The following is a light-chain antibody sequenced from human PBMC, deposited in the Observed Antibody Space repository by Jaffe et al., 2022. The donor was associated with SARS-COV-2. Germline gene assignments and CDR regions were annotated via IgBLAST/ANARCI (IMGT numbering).Light chain of an antibody. Sequence: QSALTQPASVSGSPGQSITISCTGTSSDVGGYNYVSWYQQHPGNAPKLIIYDVTSRPSGVSNRFSGARSGNTASLTISGLQAEDEGDYYCSSYTITTTLVVFGGGTKLTVL. CDR1: SSDVGGYNY. V-gene: IGLV2-14*01. J-gene: IGLJ2*01. CDR2: DVT. CDR3: SSYTITTTLVV.